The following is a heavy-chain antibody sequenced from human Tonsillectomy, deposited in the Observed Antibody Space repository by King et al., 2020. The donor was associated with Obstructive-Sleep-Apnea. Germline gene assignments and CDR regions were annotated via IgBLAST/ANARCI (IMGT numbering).Heavy chain of an antibody. J-gene: IGHJ6*02. V-gene: IGHV3-30*02. CDR1: GFIFSSSG. D-gene: IGHD3-9*01. CDR2: IRYDGSNK. CDR3: AKVDGWAKDILTGGMDV. Sequence: VQLVESGGGVVQPGGSLRLSCVVSGFIFSSSGIHWVRQAPGKGLEWVTFIRYDGSNKYYADSVKDRFTISRDQSKNRIYLQMNSLRAEDTAVYCCAKVDGWAKDILTGGMDVWGLGTTVTVSS.